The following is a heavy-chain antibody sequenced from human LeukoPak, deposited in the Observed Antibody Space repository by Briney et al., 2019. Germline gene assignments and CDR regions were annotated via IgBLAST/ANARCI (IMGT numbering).Heavy chain of an antibody. Sequence: GGSLRLSCAASGFTFSSYVMSWVRQAPGKGLEWVSSISNSGGSTYCADSVKGRFTISRDNSKNTLYLQMNSLRAEDTAVYYCAIDPNWGTHSWGQGVLVTVSS. CDR3: AIDPNWGTHS. V-gene: IGHV3-23*01. D-gene: IGHD7-27*01. J-gene: IGHJ4*02. CDR2: ISNSGGST. CDR1: GFTFSSYV.